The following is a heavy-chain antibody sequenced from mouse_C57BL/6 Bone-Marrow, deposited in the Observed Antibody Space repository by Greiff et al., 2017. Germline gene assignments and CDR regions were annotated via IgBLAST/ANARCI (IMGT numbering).Heavy chain of an antibody. J-gene: IGHJ4*01. CDR1: GFSFHTYA. Sequence: EVTLVASGGGLVQPKGSLKLSCAASGFSFHTYAMNWVRHAPGKGLEWVARIRSKSNNYATYYADSVKDRFTISRDDSESMLYLQMNNLKTEDTAMYYCVRHYYGSYAMDYWGQGTSVTVSS. D-gene: IGHD1-1*01. CDR3: VRHYYGSYAMDY. CDR2: IRSKSNNYAT. V-gene: IGHV10-1*01.